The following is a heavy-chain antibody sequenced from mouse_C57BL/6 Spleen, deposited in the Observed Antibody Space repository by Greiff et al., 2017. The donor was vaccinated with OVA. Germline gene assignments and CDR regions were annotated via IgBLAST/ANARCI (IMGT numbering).Heavy chain of an antibody. D-gene: IGHD1-1*01. CDR3: ARDSDYYGSSWGGNAMDY. CDR1: GFTFSDYY. CDR2: INYDGSST. V-gene: IGHV5-16*01. J-gene: IGHJ4*01. Sequence: EVNLVESEGGLVQPGSSMKLSCTASGFTFSDYYMAWVRQVPEKGLEWVANINYDGSSTYYLDSLKSRFIISRDNAKNILYLQMSSLKSEDTATYYCARDSDYYGSSWGGNAMDYWGQGTSVTVSS.